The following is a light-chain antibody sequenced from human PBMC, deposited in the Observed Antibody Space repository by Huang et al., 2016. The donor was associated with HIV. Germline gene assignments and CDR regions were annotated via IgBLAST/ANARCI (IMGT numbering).Light chain of an antibody. J-gene: IGKJ4*01. CDR1: QSVSSN. CDR2: EAS. Sequence: EIVMTQSPATLSVSPGERATLSCRASQSVSSNLAWYQQIPGQAPRLLIYEASTRATGIPARFSASGSGTDFTLTISSLQSEDFAVYYWQQYNNWPPLTFGGGTKVAIK. CDR3: QQYNNWPPLT. V-gene: IGKV3-15*01.